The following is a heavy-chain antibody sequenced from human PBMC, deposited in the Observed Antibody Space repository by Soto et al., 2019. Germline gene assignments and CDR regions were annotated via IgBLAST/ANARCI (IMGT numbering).Heavy chain of an antibody. CDR2: IYHSGNT. CDR3: ARENDFWSGPNGLDV. Sequence: PSETLSLTCAVSGESISSSNWWSWVRQPPGKGLEWIGEIYHSGNTKYNPSLKSRVTISVDKSKNQFSLKLNSVTAADTAVYYCARENDFWSGPNGLDVWGQGTTVTVS. CDR1: GESISSSNW. J-gene: IGHJ6*02. D-gene: IGHD3-3*01. V-gene: IGHV4-4*02.